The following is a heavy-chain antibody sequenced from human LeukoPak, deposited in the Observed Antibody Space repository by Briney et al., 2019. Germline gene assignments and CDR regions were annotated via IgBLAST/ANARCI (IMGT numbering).Heavy chain of an antibody. Sequence: GGSLRLSCAASGFTFSSYGMHWVRQAPGKGLEWVAFIRYDGSNKYYADSVKGRFTISRDNSKNTLYLQMNSLRAEDTAVYYCAKDRVEMATMGRAFDIWGQGTMVTVSS. J-gene: IGHJ3*02. V-gene: IGHV3-30*02. D-gene: IGHD5-24*01. CDR2: IRYDGSNK. CDR1: GFTFSSYG. CDR3: AKDRVEMATMGRAFDI.